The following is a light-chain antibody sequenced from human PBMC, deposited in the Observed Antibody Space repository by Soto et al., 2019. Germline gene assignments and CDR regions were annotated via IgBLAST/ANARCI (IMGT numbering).Light chain of an antibody. CDR2: GAS. V-gene: IGKV3-20*01. CDR3: QQYGNSPT. Sequence: EIVLTQSPGTLSLSPGERATLSCRASQSVSSSYLAWYQQEPGQAPRLLIYGASSRATGIPDRFSGSGSGTDFTLTISRLEPEDFALYYWQQYGNSPTFGQGTKVEIK. J-gene: IGKJ1*01. CDR1: QSVSSSY.